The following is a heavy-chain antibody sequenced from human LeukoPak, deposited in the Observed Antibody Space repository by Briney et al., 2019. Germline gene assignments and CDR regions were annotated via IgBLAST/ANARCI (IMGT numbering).Heavy chain of an antibody. J-gene: IGHJ4*02. V-gene: IGHV1-69*01. Sequence: SVKVSCKASGGTFSSYAISWVRQAPGQGLEWMGGIIPIFGTANYAQKFQGRVTITADESTSTAYMELSSLRSEDTAVYYCARDLTQYSSSWYGGGFDYWGQGTLVTVSS. CDR1: GGTFSSYA. CDR2: IIPIFGTA. D-gene: IGHD6-13*01. CDR3: ARDLTQYSSSWYGGGFDY.